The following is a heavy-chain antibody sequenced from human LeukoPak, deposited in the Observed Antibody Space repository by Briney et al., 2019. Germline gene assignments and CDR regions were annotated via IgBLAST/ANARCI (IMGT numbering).Heavy chain of an antibody. D-gene: IGHD3-22*01. V-gene: IGHV1-46*01. CDR3: ARAQVYDSSGLFDY. J-gene: IGHJ4*02. CDR1: GYTLTGYY. Sequence: ASVKVSCKTSGYTLTGYYLHWVRQAPGQGLEWMGIINPSGGSTSYAQKFQGRVTMTRDTPTSTVYMELSSLRSEDTAVYYCARAQVYDSSGLFDYWGQGTLVTVSS. CDR2: INPSGGST.